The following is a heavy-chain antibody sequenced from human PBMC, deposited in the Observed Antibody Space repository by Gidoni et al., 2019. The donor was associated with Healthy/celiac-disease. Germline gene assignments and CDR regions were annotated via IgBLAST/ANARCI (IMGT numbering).Heavy chain of an antibody. D-gene: IGHD1-7*01. Sequence: QVQLQESGPGLVKPSQTLSLPCTVPGCSISSGSYYWSWIRQPAGKGLEWIGRIYTSGSTNYNPSLKSRVTISVDTSKNQFSLKLSSVTAADTAVYYCARGPGTTTDYWGQGTLVTVSS. CDR3: ARGPGTTTDY. V-gene: IGHV4-61*02. J-gene: IGHJ4*02. CDR1: GCSISSGSYY. CDR2: IYTSGST.